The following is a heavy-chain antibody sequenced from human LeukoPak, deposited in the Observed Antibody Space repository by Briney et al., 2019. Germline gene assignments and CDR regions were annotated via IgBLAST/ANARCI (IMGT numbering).Heavy chain of an antibody. D-gene: IGHD5-12*01. J-gene: IGHJ3*02. Sequence: PSETLSLTCTVSAGSISSYYWSWIRQPPGKGLEWIGYIYYSGSTNYNPSLTSRVTISVDTSKNQFSLKLSSVTATDTAVYYCAGGGGYDDAFDIGGQGTMVTVSS. CDR3: AGGGGYDDAFDI. CDR2: IYYSGST. CDR1: AGSISSYY. V-gene: IGHV4-59*01.